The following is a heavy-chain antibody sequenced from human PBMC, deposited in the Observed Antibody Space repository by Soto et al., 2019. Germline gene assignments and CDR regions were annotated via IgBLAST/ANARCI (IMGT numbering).Heavy chain of an antibody. CDR2: FSGSNGNT. Sequence: QVQLVQSGAEVKKPGASVKVSCKASGYTFTSHGVSWVRQAPGPGHKWLGWFSGSNGNTKYAQSFQGRFTLTTDTSTSTAYLELSRLNSDETAVYYCAREPVDCSSSSCWEDYWCQGTLVTVSS. D-gene: IGHD2-2*01. CDR1: GYTFTSHG. J-gene: IGHJ4*02. V-gene: IGHV1-18*04. CDR3: AREPVDCSSSSCWEDY.